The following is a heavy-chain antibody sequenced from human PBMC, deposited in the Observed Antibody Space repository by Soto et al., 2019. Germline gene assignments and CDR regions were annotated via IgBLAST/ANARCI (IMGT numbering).Heavy chain of an antibody. Sequence: QVQLQESGPRLVKPLQTLSLTCTVSGDSINSGDYYWSWIRQPPGRGLEWVGYSFYSGITDYNPSLKTRITISMNTSKNQFSLRLHSGTAAATAVYFCARWSGVGVAGMDVWGQGTTVSVSS. CDR3: ARWSGVGVAGMDV. CDR1: GDSINSGDYY. V-gene: IGHV4-30-4*01. D-gene: IGHD3-10*01. J-gene: IGHJ6*02. CDR2: SFYSGIT.